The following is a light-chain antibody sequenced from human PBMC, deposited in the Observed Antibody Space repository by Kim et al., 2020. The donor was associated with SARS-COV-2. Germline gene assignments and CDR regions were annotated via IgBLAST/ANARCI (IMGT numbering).Light chain of an antibody. CDR1: SSDVGGYNL. CDR3: CSSAGSSTQV. V-gene: IGLV2-23*02. Sequence: QSALTQPASVSGSPGQSITISCTGASSDVGGYNLVSWYQQHPGKAPKLMIYEVSKRPSGVSNRFSGSKSGNTASLTISGLQAEDEADYYCCSSAGSSTQVFGTGTKVTVL. CDR2: EVS. J-gene: IGLJ1*01.